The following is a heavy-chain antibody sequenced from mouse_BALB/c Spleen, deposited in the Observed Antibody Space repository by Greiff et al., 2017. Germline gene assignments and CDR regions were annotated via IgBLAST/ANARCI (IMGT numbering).Heavy chain of an antibody. CDR2: IWSGGST. Sequence: VKLMESGPGLVQPSQSLSITCTVSGFSLTSYGVHWVRQSPGKGLEWLGVIWSGGSTDYNAAFISRLSISKDNSKSQVFFKMNSLQADDTAIYYCASAGTWAYWGQGTLVTVSA. CDR3: ASAGTWAY. J-gene: IGHJ3*01. CDR1: GFSLTSYG. V-gene: IGHV2-4-1*01. D-gene: IGHD4-1*01.